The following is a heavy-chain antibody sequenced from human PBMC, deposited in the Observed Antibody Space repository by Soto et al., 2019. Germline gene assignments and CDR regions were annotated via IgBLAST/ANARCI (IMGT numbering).Heavy chain of an antibody. J-gene: IGHJ4*02. Sequence: ESVGGVVQPGRSLRLSCAVSGFTFSSYGMHWVRQAPGKGLEWVAVIWYDGSNKYYADSVKGRFTMSRDNSKNTLYVQMNSLRAEDTAVYYCASDSKAAMADYWGQGTLVTVSS. CDR1: GFTFSSYG. CDR2: IWYDGSNK. CDR3: ASDSKAAMADY. D-gene: IGHD5-18*01. V-gene: IGHV3-33*01.